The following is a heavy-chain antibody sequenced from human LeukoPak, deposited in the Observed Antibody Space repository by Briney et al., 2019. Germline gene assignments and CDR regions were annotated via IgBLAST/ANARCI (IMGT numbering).Heavy chain of an antibody. D-gene: IGHD6-19*01. CDR3: AKERNLEIAVAGTIFDY. Sequence: GGSLRLSCAASGFTVNSYYMGWVRQAPGKGLEWVSVIYSGGDTYYADSVKGRFTISRDNSKNMIYLEMSSLKAEDTAVYYCAKERNLEIAVAGTIFDYWGQGTLVTVSS. CDR1: GFTVNSYY. CDR2: IYSGGDT. J-gene: IGHJ4*02. V-gene: IGHV3-66*01.